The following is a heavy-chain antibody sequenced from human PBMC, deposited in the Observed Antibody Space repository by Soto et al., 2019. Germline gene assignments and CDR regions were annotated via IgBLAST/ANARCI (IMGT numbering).Heavy chain of an antibody. V-gene: IGHV3-23*01. D-gene: IGHD4-17*01. Sequence: EVQLLESGGGLVQPGGSLRLSCAASGFTFSSYAMSWVRQAPGKGLEWVSAISGSGGSIYYADSVKGRFTISRDNSKNTLYLQMNSLRAEDTAVYYCAKGGYGDTHYYYGMDVWGQGTTVTVSS. CDR3: AKGGYGDTHYYYGMDV. J-gene: IGHJ6*02. CDR2: ISGSGGSI. CDR1: GFTFSSYA.